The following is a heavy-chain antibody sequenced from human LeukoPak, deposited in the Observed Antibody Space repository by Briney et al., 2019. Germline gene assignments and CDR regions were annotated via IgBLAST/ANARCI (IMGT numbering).Heavy chain of an antibody. V-gene: IGHV3-30*02. CDR2: IRYDGSNK. D-gene: IGHD3-10*01. Sequence: GGSLRLSCAASGFTFSSYGMHWVRQAPGKGLEWVAFIRYDGSNKYYADSVKGRFTISRDNSKNTLYLQMNSLRAEDTAVYYCAKDQAYYGSGSYYMDVWGKGTTVTISS. CDR3: AKDQAYYGSGSYYMDV. J-gene: IGHJ6*03. CDR1: GFTFSSYG.